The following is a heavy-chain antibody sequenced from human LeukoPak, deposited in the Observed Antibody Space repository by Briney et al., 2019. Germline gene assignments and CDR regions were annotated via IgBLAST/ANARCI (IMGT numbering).Heavy chain of an antibody. CDR2: IWYDGSNK. V-gene: IGHV3-33*01. CDR3: ARQIAVAGFDY. CDR1: GFTFSSYG. J-gene: IGHJ4*02. D-gene: IGHD6-19*01. Sequence: PGRSLRLSCAASGFTFSSYGMHWVRQAPGKGLEWVAVIWYDGSNKYYADSVKGRFTISRDNSKNTLYPQMNSLRAEDTAVYYCARQIAVAGFDYWGQGTLVTVSS.